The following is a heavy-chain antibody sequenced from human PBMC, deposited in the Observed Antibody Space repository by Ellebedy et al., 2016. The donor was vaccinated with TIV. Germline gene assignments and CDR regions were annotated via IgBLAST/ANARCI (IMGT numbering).Heavy chain of an antibody. J-gene: IGHJ4*02. CDR2: IIPIFGTA. CDR1: GGTFSSYA. V-gene: IGHV1-69*13. D-gene: IGHD5-12*01. CDR3: ARVSQREYSGYDWRPYFDY. Sequence: ASVKVSCKASGGTFSSYAISWVRQAPGQGLEWMGGIIPIFGTANYAQKFQGRVTITADESTSTAYMELSSLRSEDTAVYYCARVSQREYSGYDWRPYFDYWGQGTLVTVSS.